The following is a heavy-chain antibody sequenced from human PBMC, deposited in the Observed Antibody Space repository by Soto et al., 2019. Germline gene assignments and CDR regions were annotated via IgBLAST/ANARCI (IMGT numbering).Heavy chain of an antibody. V-gene: IGHV3-7*01. J-gene: IGHJ3*01. CDR3: LITTIAFGV. CDR2: IRQDGGEK. CDR1: GFSLRDYW. D-gene: IGHD3-22*01. Sequence: ELQLVESGGGLVQPGESLRLSCAASGFSLRDYWMNWVRQAPGKGLEWVANIRQDGGEKNYVDSVKGRFTISRDNAKNSLFLQMNSLRVEDTAVYYCLITTIAFGVWVQGTMVIVSS.